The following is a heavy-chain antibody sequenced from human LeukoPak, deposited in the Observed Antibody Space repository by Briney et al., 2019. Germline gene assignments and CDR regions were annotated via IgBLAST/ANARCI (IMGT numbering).Heavy chain of an antibody. CDR1: GYSISSGYY. CDR2: IYYSGST. Sequence: SETLSLTCTVSGYSISSGYYWGWIRQPPGKGLEWIGSIYYSGSTYYNPSLKSRVTISVDTSKNQFSLKLSSVTAADTAVYYCARWGRMIVAPRVAFDIWGQGTMVTVSS. CDR3: ARWGRMIVAPRVAFDI. V-gene: IGHV4-38-2*02. D-gene: IGHD3-22*01. J-gene: IGHJ3*02.